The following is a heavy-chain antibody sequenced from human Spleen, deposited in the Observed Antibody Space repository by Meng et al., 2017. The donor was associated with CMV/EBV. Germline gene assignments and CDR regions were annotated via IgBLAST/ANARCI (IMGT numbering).Heavy chain of an antibody. Sequence: GGSLRLSCAASGFIFGDYAMHWVRQGTGKGLEWVSGINWNGGDTEYADSVKGRFTISRDNAKNSLFLQMKSLRAEDTAVYYCARVAAAGRGMDVWGPGTTVTVSS. J-gene: IGHJ6*02. CDR1: GFIFGDYA. V-gene: IGHV3-20*04. CDR3: ARVAAAGRGMDV. D-gene: IGHD6-13*01. CDR2: INWNGGDT.